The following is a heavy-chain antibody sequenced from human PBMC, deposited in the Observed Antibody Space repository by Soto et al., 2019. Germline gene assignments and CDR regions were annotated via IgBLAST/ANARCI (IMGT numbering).Heavy chain of an antibody. CDR3: ARGTYGSGSYYNPYYYSGMDV. CDR2: INPNSGGT. D-gene: IGHD3-10*01. Sequence: ASVKVSCKASGYTFTGYYMHWVRQAPGQGLEWMGWINPNSGGTNYAQKFQGWVTMTRDTSISTAYMELSRLRSDDTAVYYCARGTYGSGSYYNPYYYSGMDVWGQGTTVTVSS. V-gene: IGHV1-2*04. J-gene: IGHJ6*02. CDR1: GYTFTGYY.